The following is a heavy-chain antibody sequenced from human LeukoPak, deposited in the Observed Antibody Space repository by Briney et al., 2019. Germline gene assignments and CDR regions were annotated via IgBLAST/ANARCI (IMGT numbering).Heavy chain of an antibody. V-gene: IGHV3-30*02. D-gene: IGHD2-2*01. J-gene: IGHJ3*02. CDR1: GFTFSSYG. Sequence: GGSLRLSCAASGFTFSSYGKHWVRPAPATVREWGAFIRYDGSNKYYADSVKGRFTISRDNSKNTLYLQMNSLRAEDTAVYYCAKDLVPAAISAFDIWGQGTMVTVSS. CDR3: AKDLVPAAISAFDI. CDR2: IRYDGSNK.